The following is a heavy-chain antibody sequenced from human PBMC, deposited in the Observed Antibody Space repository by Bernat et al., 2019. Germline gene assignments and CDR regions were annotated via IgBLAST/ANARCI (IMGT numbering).Heavy chain of an antibody. J-gene: IGHJ2*01. D-gene: IGHD2-21*02. CDR1: GFTFSSYS. CDR2: ISSSSSYI. V-gene: IGHV3-21*01. CDR3: AREFMTLYWYFDL. Sequence: EVQLVESGGGLVKPGGSLRLSCAASGFTFSSYSMNWVRQAPGKGLEWVLSISSSSSYIYYADSVKGRFTISRDNAKNSLYLQMNSLRAEDTAVYYCAREFMTLYWYFDLWGRGTLVTVSS.